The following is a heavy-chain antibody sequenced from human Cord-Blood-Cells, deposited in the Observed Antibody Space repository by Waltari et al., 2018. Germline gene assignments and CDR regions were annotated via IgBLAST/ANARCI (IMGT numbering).Heavy chain of an antibody. D-gene: IGHD5-12*01. CDR1: GGSISSSSYY. CDR3: ASRRRDGYNYYFDY. V-gene: IGHV4-39*01. CDR2: IYYSGST. J-gene: IGHJ4*02. Sequence: QLQLQESGPGLVKPSETLSLTCTVSGGSISSSSYYWGLLRQPPGKGLEWIGSIYYSGSTYYNPSLKSRVTISVDTSKNQFSLKLSSVTAADTAVYYCASRRRDGYNYYFDYWGQGTLVTVSS.